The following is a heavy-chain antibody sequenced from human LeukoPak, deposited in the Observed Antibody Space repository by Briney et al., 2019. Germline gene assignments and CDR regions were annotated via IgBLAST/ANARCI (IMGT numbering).Heavy chain of an antibody. D-gene: IGHD1-1*01. CDR2: ISSSSSYI. Sequence: GGSLRLSCAASGFTFSSYSMNWVRQAPGKGLEWVSSISSSSSYIYYADSVKGRFTISRDNAQNSLFLQMNSLRAEDTAVYFCARGPQLGHYFDYWGQGTLVPVSS. J-gene: IGHJ4*02. CDR3: ARGPQLGHYFDY. CDR1: GFTFSSYS. V-gene: IGHV3-21*01.